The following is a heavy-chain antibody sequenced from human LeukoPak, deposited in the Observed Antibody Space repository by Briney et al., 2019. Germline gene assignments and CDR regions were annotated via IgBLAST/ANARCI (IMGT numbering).Heavy chain of an antibody. V-gene: IGHV4-4*02. J-gene: IGHJ4*02. D-gene: IGHD1-14*01. CDR2: IYHSGST. CDR1: GGSISSSNW. Sequence: PSETLSLTCAVSGGSISSSNWWSWVRQPPGKGLERIGEIYHSGSTNYNPSLKSRVTISVDKSKNQFSLKLNSVTAADTAVYYCARATVTGLYYFDSWGQGTLVTVSS. CDR3: ARATVTGLYYFDS.